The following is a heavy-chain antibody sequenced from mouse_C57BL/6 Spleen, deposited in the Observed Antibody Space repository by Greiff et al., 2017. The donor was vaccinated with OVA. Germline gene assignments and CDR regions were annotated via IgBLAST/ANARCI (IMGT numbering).Heavy chain of an antibody. J-gene: IGHJ2*01. V-gene: IGHV1-50*01. CDR2: IDSSDSDT. CDR1: GYTFTSYW. D-gene: IGHD2-1*01. CDR3: ASDGTYVGY. Sequence: QVQLQQPGAELVKPGASVKLSCKASGYTFTSYWMQWVQQRPGQGLEWIGQIDSSDSDTNYNQKFKGKATLTVDTSSSTAYMQLSSLTSADSAVYYSASDGTYVGYWGQGTTLTVSS.